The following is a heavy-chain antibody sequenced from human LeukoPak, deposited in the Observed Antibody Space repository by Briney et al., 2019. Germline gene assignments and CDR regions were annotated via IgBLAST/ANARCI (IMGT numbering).Heavy chain of an antibody. J-gene: IGHJ6*02. CDR1: GYTFTSYD. CDR2: MNPNSGNT. CDR3: ARGPLLLWFGELLAGSVYYYYGMDV. D-gene: IGHD3-10*01. V-gene: IGHV1-8*01. Sequence: ASVKVSCKASGYTFTSYDINWVRQATGQGLEWMGWMNPNSGNTGNAQKFQGRVTMTRNTSISTDYMELSSLRSEDTAVYYCARGPLLLWFGELLAGSVYYYYGMDVWGQGTTVTVSS.